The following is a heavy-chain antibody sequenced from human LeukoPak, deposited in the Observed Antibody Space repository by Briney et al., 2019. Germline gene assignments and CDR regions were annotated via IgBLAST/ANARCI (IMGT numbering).Heavy chain of an antibody. V-gene: IGHV4-34*01. CDR3: ARHAYYDSSGPFDY. J-gene: IGHJ4*02. CDR1: GGSFSGYY. Sequence: PSETLSLTCAVYGGSFSGYYWSWIRQPPGKGLEWIGEINHSGSTNYNPSLKSRVTISVDTSKNQFSLKLTSVTAADTAVYYCARHAYYDSSGPFDYWGQGTLVTVSS. CDR2: INHSGST. D-gene: IGHD3-22*01.